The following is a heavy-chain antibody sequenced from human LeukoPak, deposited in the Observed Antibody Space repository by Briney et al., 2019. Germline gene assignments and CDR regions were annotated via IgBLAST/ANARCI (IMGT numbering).Heavy chain of an antibody. Sequence: PSQTLSLTCTVSGGSISSGGYYWSWLRQHPGKGLEWIGYIYYSGSTYYNPSLKSRVTISVDTSKNQFSLKLSSVTAADTAVYYCARDQNSSGYKLFDYWGQGTLVTVSS. CDR2: IYYSGST. V-gene: IGHV4-31*03. CDR1: GGSISSGGYY. D-gene: IGHD3-22*01. CDR3: ARDQNSSGYKLFDY. J-gene: IGHJ4*02.